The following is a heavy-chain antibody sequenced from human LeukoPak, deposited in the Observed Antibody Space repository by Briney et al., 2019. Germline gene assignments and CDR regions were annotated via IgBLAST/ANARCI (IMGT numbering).Heavy chain of an antibody. CDR1: GGSINSYY. CDR3: ARHGTPRDGAYYYYYGMDV. Sequence: SETLSLTCTVSGGSINSYYWSWIRQPPGKGLEWIGYIYYSGSTNYNPSLKSRVTISVDMSKNQFSLKLSSVSAADTAVYYCARHGTPRDGAYYYYYGMDVWGQGTTVTVSS. J-gene: IGHJ6*02. CDR2: IYYSGST. V-gene: IGHV4-59*08. D-gene: IGHD4-17*01.